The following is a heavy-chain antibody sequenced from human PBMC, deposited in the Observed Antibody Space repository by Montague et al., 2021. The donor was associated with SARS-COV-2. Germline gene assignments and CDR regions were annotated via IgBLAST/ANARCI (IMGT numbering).Heavy chain of an antibody. CDR3: ARGDFWSGYYSDY. D-gene: IGHD3-3*01. J-gene: IGHJ4*02. V-gene: IGHV3-11*01. CDR1: GFPFSDYY. Sequence: SLRLSCAASGFPFSDYYMSWLRQAPGKGLEWVSYISSSGSTIYYADSLKGRFAISRDNAKNSLYLQMNSLRAEDTAVYYCARGDFWSGYYSDYWGQGTLVTVSS. CDR2: ISSSGSTI.